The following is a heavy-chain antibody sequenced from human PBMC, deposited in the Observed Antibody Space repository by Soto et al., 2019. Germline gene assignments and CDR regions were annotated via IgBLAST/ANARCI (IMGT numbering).Heavy chain of an antibody. CDR1: GFTFSSYG. J-gene: IGHJ4*02. CDR2: IWYDGSNQ. V-gene: IGHV3-33*01. Sequence: QVQLVESGGGVVQPGRSLRLSCAASGFTFSSYGMHWVRQAPGKGLEWVAVIWYDGSNQYYADSVKGRFTISRDNSKNTLYLQMNSLRAEDTAVYYRAGGYSGSHLLYWGQGTLVTVSS. D-gene: IGHD1-26*01. CDR3: AGGYSGSHLLY.